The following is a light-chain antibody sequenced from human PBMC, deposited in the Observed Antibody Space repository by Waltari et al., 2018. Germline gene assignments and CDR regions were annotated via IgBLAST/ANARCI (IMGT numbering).Light chain of an antibody. CDR3: SSYVANNNPV. V-gene: IGLV2-8*01. CDR2: EVS. CDR1: SSDVGGYNF. J-gene: IGLJ2*01. Sequence: QSALTQPPSASGSPGQSVTISCTGTSSDVGGYNFVSWYQHPPGKAPRLSIYEVSERPSGVPYRFSCSKSGNTASLTVSGLRAEDEADYYCSSYVANNNPVFGGGTKLTVL.